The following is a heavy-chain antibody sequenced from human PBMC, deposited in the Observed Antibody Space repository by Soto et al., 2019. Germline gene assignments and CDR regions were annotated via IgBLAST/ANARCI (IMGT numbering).Heavy chain of an antibody. J-gene: IGHJ6*04. CDR2: IYYTGST. D-gene: IGHD2-21*01. Sequence: SETLSLTCTVSGGSISSYYWSWIRQSPGKGLEWIGYIYYTGSTNYNPSLESRFTISLDTSKNQFSLNLRSVTAADTAVYYCARDLISIPGDVWGKGTTVTVSS. V-gene: IGHV4-59*01. CDR3: ARDLISIPGDV. CDR1: GGSISSYY.